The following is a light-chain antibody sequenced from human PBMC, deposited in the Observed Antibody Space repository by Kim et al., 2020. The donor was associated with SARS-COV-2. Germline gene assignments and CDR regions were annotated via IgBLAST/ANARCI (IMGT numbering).Light chain of an antibody. J-gene: IGKJ5*01. CDR2: DAS. Sequence: ASVGDRVTITGRASPSVGGWLSCYLQRPETAPKLLIYDASSVESVVPSRFSGSGSVTEFTLTISSLQPDDFSTYYCQQHITYPSTFVQGTRLEIK. CDR3: QQHITYPST. V-gene: IGKV1-5*01. CDR1: PSVGGW.